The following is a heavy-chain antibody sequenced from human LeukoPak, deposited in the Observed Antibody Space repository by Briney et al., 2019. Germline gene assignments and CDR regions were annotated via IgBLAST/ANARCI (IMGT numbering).Heavy chain of an antibody. CDR1: GGSISSSSYY. J-gene: IGHJ4*02. CDR2: IYYSGST. D-gene: IGHD2-21*02. V-gene: IGHV4-39*07. Sequence: SETLSLTCTVSGGSISSSSYYWGWLRQPPGKGLEWIGSIYYSGSTYYNPSLKSRVTISVDTSKNQFSLKLSSVTAADTAVYYCARAAYCGGDCYSGHIDYWGQGTLVTVSS. CDR3: ARAAYCGGDCYSGHIDY.